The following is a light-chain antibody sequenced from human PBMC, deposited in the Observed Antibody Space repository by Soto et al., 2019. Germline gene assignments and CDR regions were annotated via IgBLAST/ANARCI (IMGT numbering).Light chain of an antibody. Sequence: DIQMTQSPSTLSASVGDRVSIPCQASQSISRWLAWYQQKPEKAPKLLIYKASSLESGVPSRFSGSGSGTEFTLTITSLQADDFATYYYQQYIGPWTFGQGTKVEIK. CDR3: QQYIGPWT. J-gene: IGKJ1*01. CDR1: QSISRW. V-gene: IGKV1-5*03. CDR2: KAS.